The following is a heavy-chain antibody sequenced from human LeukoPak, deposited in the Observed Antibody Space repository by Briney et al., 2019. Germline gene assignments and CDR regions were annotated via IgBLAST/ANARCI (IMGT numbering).Heavy chain of an antibody. J-gene: IGHJ5*02. CDR2: IIPIFGTA. CDR3: ARDLADSGSYYAGDP. D-gene: IGHD3-10*01. CDR1: GGTFSSYA. Sequence: GASVKVSCKASGGTFSSYAISWVRQAPGQGLEWMGRIIPIFGTANYAQKFQGRVTTTTDESTSTAYMELSSLRSEDTAVYYCARDLADSGSYYAGDPWGQGTLVTVSS. V-gene: IGHV1-69*05.